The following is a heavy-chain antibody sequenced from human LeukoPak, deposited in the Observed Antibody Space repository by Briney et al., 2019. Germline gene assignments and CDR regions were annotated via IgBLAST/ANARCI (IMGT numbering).Heavy chain of an antibody. CDR2: INPNSGGT. D-gene: IGHD3-10*01. J-gene: IGHJ6*03. V-gene: IGHV1-2*04. CDR3: ASALSMVPPYYYYMDV. CDR1: GYTFTDYY. Sequence: EASVKVSCKASGYTFTDYYMHWVRQAPGQGLEWMGWINPNSGGTNYAQKFQGWVTMTRDTSISTAYMELSRLRSDDTAVYYCASALSMVPPYYYYMDVWGKGTTVTVSS.